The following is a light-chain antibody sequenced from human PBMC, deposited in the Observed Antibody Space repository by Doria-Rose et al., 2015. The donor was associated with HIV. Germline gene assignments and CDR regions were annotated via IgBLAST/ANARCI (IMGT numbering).Light chain of an antibody. Sequence: DIRVTQSPESLGMSLGERVTPNCKSNQSLLYTSKNYLAWYQQKPGQPPKLLIYWASTRQSGVPARCSGSGSGTDFTLTISSLEAEDVAVYYCQQYYDTPSFGPGTTVDIK. J-gene: IGKJ3*01. CDR2: WAS. CDR1: QSLLYTSKNY. CDR3: QQYYDTPS. V-gene: IGKV4-1*01.